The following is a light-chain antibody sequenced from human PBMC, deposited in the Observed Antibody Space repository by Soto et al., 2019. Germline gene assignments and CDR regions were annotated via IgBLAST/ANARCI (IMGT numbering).Light chain of an antibody. CDR3: QQYNNWPRT. J-gene: IGKJ1*01. CDR2: GAS. CDR1: QSVSSN. Sequence: GVSQSASTLSVSTGERATLSCRASQSVSSNLAWYQQKPGQAPRLLIYGASTRATGIPARFSGSGSGTEFTLTISSLQSEDFAVYYCQQYNNWPRTFAQRTKVAIK. V-gene: IGKV3-15*01.